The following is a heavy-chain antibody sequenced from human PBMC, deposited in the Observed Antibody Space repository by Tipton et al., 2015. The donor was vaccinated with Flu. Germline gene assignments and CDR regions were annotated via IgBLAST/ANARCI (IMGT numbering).Heavy chain of an antibody. Sequence: TLSLTCTVSGGSISSGSYYWNWIRQPAGKGLEWIGRIFTSGRTNYNPSLKSRVTISLDTSKNQFSLKLNSVTAADTAVYFCARDGYSGYDFGYYFDSWGQGTLVTVST. CDR1: GGSISSGSYY. V-gene: IGHV4-61*02. J-gene: IGHJ4*02. CDR3: ARDGYSGYDFGYYFDS. CDR2: IFTSGRT. D-gene: IGHD5-12*01.